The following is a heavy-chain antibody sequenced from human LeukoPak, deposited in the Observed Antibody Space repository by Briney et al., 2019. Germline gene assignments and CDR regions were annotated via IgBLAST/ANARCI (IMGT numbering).Heavy chain of an antibody. CDR1: GFTFSSYS. CDR2: ISSSSSYI. CDR3: AREATGVAAFDI. Sequence: GGSLRLSCAASGFTFSSYSMNWVRQAPGKGLEWVSSISSSSSYIYYADSVKGRFTISRDNAKNSLYLQMNSLRAEDTAVYYCAREATGVAAFDIWGQGTMVTVSS. J-gene: IGHJ3*02. V-gene: IGHV3-21*01. D-gene: IGHD2-15*01.